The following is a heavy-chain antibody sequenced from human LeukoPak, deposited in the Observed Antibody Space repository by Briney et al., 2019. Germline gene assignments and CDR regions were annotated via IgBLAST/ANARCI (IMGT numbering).Heavy chain of an antibody. CDR1: GGSISSYY. Sequence: PSETLSLTCTVSGGSISSYYWSWIRQPPGKGLEWIGYIYYSGSTNYNPSPKSRVTISVDTSKNQFSLKLSSVTAADTAVYYCAKDSKFLEDFDYWGQGTLVTVSS. D-gene: IGHD3-3*01. V-gene: IGHV4-59*01. CDR3: AKDSKFLEDFDY. CDR2: IYYSGST. J-gene: IGHJ4*02.